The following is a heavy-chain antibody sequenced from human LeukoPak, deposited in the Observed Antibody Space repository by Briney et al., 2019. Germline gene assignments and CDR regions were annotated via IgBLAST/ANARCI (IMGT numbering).Heavy chain of an antibody. D-gene: IGHD6-13*01. CDR1: GFTFSSYS. V-gene: IGHV3-21*01. Sequence: PGGSLRLTCAASGFTFSSYSMNWVRQAPGKGLEWVSSISSSRSYIYYADSVKGGFTISRDNAKTSLYLQMNSLRAEDTAVYYCARDRGYSSSLDYWGQGTLVTVSS. CDR3: ARDRGYSSSLDY. CDR2: ISSSRSYI. J-gene: IGHJ4*02.